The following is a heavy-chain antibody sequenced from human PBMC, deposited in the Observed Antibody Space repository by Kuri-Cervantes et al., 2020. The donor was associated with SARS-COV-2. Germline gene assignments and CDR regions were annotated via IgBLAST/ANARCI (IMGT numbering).Heavy chain of an antibody. D-gene: IGHD4-17*01. CDR1: GYTFTGYY. CDR3: ARGDYGDYYYYGMDV. Sequence: ASVKVSCKASGYTFTGYYMHWVRQAPGQGLEWMGWINPDSGGTNYAQKFQGWVTMTRDTSISTAHMELSRLRSDDTAVYYCARGDYGDYYYYGMDVWGQGTTVTVSS. V-gene: IGHV1-2*04. J-gene: IGHJ6*02. CDR2: INPDSGGT.